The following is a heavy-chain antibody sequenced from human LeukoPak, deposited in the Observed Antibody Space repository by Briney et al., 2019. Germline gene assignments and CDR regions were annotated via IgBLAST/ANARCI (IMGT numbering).Heavy chain of an antibody. CDR2: IHHSGST. V-gene: IGHV4-34*01. CDR1: DGSFSVSDYY. CDR3: ARDRTPRGGWFDP. Sequence: SETLSLTCGVYDGSFSVSDYYWSWIRQPPGKGLEWIGEIHHSGSTDYTPSLKSRVTISIDTSKDQFSLRLTSVTVADTAVYYCARDRTPRGGWFDPWARETLVTVPA. J-gene: IGHJ5*02. D-gene: IGHD1-14*01.